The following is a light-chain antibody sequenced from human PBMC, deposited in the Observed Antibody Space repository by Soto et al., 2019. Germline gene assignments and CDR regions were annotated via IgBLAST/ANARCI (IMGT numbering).Light chain of an antibody. V-gene: IGLV1-44*01. J-gene: IGLJ1*01. CDR1: SSNIGSNT. CDR2: SNN. CDR3: AAWDDSLNGPV. Sequence: QSVLTQPPSASGTPGQRVTISCSGSSSNIGSNTVNWYQQLPGTAPKLLIYSNNQRPSGVPDPFSGSKSGTSASLAISGLQSEDEADYYCAAWDDSLNGPVFGTGTKLTVL.